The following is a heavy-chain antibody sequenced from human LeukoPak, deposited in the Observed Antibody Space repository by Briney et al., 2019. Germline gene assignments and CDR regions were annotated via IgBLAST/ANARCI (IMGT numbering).Heavy chain of an antibody. CDR3: ARVDGYSYGAFDI. V-gene: IGHV4-38-2*02. J-gene: IGHJ3*02. D-gene: IGHD5-18*01. Sequence: PSETLSLTCTVSGGSISSYYWSWIRQPPGKGLEWIGSIYHSGSTYYNPSLKSRVTISVDTSKNQFSLKLSSVTAADTAVYYCARVDGYSYGAFDIWGQGTMVTVSS. CDR2: IYHSGST. CDR1: GGSISSYY.